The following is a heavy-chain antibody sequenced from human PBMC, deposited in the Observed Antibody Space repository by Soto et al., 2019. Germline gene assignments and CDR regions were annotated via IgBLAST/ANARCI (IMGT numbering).Heavy chain of an antibody. CDR3: ASTSYYYDSSGSWFDP. CDR2: IYYSGST. CDR1: GGSISSYH. D-gene: IGHD3-22*01. V-gene: IGHV4-59*01. Sequence: SETLSLTCTVSGGSISSYHWSWIRQPPGKGLEWIGYIYYSGSTNYNPSLKSRVTISVDTSKNQFSLKLSSVIAADTAVYYCASTSYYYDSSGSWFDPWGQGTLVTVSS. J-gene: IGHJ5*02.